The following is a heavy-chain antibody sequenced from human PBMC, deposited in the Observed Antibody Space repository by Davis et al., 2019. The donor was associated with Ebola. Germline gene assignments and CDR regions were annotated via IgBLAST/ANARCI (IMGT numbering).Heavy chain of an antibody. V-gene: IGHV3-23*01. CDR1: GFTFSSYS. Sequence: GGSLRLSCAASGFTFSSYSMNWVRQTSGRGLEWISTIGVNDVETFYADSVKGRFTISRDSSQNAVYLQMNSLRAEDTAVYFCGPTGRLTYGLDVWGQGTTVTVSS. J-gene: IGHJ6*02. CDR3: GPTGRLTYGLDV. CDR2: IGVNDVET. D-gene: IGHD1-26*01.